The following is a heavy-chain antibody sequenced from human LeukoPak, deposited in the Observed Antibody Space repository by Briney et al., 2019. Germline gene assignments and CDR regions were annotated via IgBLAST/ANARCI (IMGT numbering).Heavy chain of an antibody. CDR1: GFTFSSYA. Sequence: GGSLRLSCAASGFTFSSYAMSWVRQAPGKGLEWVSAISGSGGSTFYADSVKGRFSISRDNARNSVYLQMASLRVEDTAVYYCARDPVEWELLLDYWGQGTLVTVSS. CDR3: ARDPVEWELLLDY. V-gene: IGHV3-23*01. CDR2: ISGSGGST. J-gene: IGHJ4*02. D-gene: IGHD1-26*01.